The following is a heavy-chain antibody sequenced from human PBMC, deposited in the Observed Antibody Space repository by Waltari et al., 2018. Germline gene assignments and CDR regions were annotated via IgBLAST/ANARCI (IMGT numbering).Heavy chain of an antibody. CDR2: IIPIFGTA. D-gene: IGHD3-16*01. J-gene: IGHJ1*01. V-gene: IGHV1-69*13. CDR1: GGTFSSYA. CDR3: ARLGGPGQSEYFQH. Sequence: QVQLVQSGAEVKKPGSSVKVSCKASGGTFSSYAISWVRQAPGQGLEWRVGIIPIFGTANYAQKFQGRFTITADESTSTAYMELSSLRSEDTAVYYCARLGGPGQSEYFQHWGQGTLVTVSS.